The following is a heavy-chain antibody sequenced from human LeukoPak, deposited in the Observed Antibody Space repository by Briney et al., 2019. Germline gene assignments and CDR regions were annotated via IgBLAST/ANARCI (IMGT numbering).Heavy chain of an antibody. V-gene: IGHV3-43*02. J-gene: IGHJ4*02. Sequence: GGSLSLSWAASGFTFNHYSMRWVRQPPGKGLEWVSLISGDGYITNYADSVKGRFTIARDNRKNALYLPMNSLRTEDTAFYYCVKDEGGSSPSFLWGQGTLVSVSP. D-gene: IGHD6-6*01. CDR3: VKDEGGSSPSFL. CDR1: GFTFNHYS. CDR2: ISGDGYIT.